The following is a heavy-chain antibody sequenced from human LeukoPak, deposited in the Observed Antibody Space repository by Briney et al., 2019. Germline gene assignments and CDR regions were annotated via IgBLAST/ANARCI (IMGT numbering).Heavy chain of an antibody. V-gene: IGHV4-38-2*02. CDR2: IYHSGST. Sequence: SETLSLTCTVSGYSISSGFYWGWIRQPPGKGLEWIGDIYHSGSTYYNPSLKSRVTISVDTSKNQFSLKLISVTAADTAVYYCASTYSLYDAFDIWGQGTMVTVSS. J-gene: IGHJ3*02. CDR3: ASTYSLYDAFDI. D-gene: IGHD1-26*01. CDR1: GYSISSGFY.